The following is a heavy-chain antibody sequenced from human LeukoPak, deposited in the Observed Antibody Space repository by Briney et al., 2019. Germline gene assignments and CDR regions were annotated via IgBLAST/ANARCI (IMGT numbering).Heavy chain of an antibody. CDR2: ISSSSSYI. CDR1: GFTFNSYS. Sequence: GGSLRLSCAASGFTFNSYSMNWVREAPGKGLGWVSCISSSSSYIYYADSVKGRFTISRDNAKNSLYLQMNSLRAEDTAVYYCASLSVNTAVLGGIDYWGQGTLVTVSS. V-gene: IGHV3-21*01. J-gene: IGHJ4*02. CDR3: ASLSVNTAVLGGIDY. D-gene: IGHD5-18*01.